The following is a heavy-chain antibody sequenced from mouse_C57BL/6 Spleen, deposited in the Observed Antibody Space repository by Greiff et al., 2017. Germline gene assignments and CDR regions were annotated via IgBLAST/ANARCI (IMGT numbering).Heavy chain of an antibody. J-gene: IGHJ2*01. CDR3: SRSGAGTGYFGY. V-gene: IGHV1-82*01. Sequence: QVQLQQSGPELVKPGASVKISCKASGYAFSSSWMNWVKQRPGKGLEWIGRIYPGDGDTNYNGKFKGKATLTADKSSSTAYMELRSLTSEDSAVYFCSRSGAGTGYFGYWGQGTTLTVSS. CDR1: GYAFSSSW. CDR2: IYPGDGDT. D-gene: IGHD4-1*01.